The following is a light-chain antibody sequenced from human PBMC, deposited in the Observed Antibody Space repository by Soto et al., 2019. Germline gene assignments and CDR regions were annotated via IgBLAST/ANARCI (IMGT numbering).Light chain of an antibody. CDR3: RLYAGGDNVI. Sequence: QSVLTQPPSASGSPGQSVAISCTGTSSDLGTYNWVSWYLQHPGKAPQLLIYDVSTRPSGVSNRFSGSKSGNTASLTISGLQAEDEADYYCRLYAGGDNVIFGGGTQLTVL. V-gene: IGLV2-8*01. J-gene: IGLJ2*01. CDR2: DVS. CDR1: SSDLGTYNW.